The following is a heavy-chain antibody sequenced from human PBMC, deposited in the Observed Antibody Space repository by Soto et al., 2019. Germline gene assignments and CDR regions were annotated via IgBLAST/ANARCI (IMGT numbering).Heavy chain of an antibody. CDR3: ASSAAADYDGFDI. V-gene: IGHV3-48*01. D-gene: IGHD6-13*01. Sequence: EVQLVESGGGLVQPGGSLRLSCAASGFTFSSYSMNWVRQAPGKGLEWVSYISSSSSTIYYADSVKGRFTISRDNAKNSLYLQMNSLRAEDTSVYYCASSAAADYDGFDIWGQGTMVTVSS. CDR2: ISSSSSTI. J-gene: IGHJ3*02. CDR1: GFTFSSYS.